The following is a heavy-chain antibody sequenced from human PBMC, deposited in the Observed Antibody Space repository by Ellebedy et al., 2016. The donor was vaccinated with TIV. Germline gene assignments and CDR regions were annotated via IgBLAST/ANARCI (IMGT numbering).Heavy chain of an antibody. CDR1: GDRVSSKSAI. CDR3: TRAGAGGAAGLFGS. Sequence: QTLSLTCAISGDRVSSKSAIWHCIRQSPSRGLEWLGRTYYRSKWYDDYAVSVRSLTTVKADTSKNQFSLRLNSVTPEDTAVYYCTRAGAGGAAGLFGSWGQGTLVTVSS. D-gene: IGHD6-13*01. CDR2: TYYRSKWYD. J-gene: IGHJ4*02. V-gene: IGHV6-1*01.